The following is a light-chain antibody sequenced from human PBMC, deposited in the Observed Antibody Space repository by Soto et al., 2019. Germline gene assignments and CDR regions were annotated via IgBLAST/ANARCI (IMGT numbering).Light chain of an antibody. CDR1: SSDVGGYKY. V-gene: IGLV2-11*01. Sequence: QSALTQPRSVSGSPGPSVTISCTGTSSDVGGYKYVSWYQQHPGKAPKVMIYDVSERPSGVPVRFSGSKSGNTASLTISGLQAEDEADYYCCSYTTSNTQVFGGGTKLTVL. CDR2: DVS. J-gene: IGLJ3*02. CDR3: CSYTTSNTQV.